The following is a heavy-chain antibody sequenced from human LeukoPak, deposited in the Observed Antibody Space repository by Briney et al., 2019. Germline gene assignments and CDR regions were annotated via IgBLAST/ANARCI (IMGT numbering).Heavy chain of an antibody. V-gene: IGHV4-59*01. Sequence: SETLSLTCTVSGGSISSYYWSWIRQPPGKGLEWIGYIYYSGSTNYNPSLKSRVTISVDTSKNQFSLKLSSVTAADTAVYYWAREGVYGYSYGLLDYWGQGNLGTVSS. CDR1: GGSISSYY. CDR2: IYYSGST. CDR3: AREGVYGYSYGLLDY. J-gene: IGHJ4*02. D-gene: IGHD5-18*01.